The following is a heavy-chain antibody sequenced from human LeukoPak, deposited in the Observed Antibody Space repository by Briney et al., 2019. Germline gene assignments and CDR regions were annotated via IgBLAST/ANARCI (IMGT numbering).Heavy chain of an antibody. CDR3: AKGGYNYGTLIHFDS. CDR2: ISDNGRST. V-gene: IGHV3-23*01. Sequence: GGSLRLSCAASGFTFNDYAMSWVRQAPGKGLEWVSGISDNGRSTYYTDSVKGRFAISRVNSENTLYLQMNSLRADDTALYYCAKGGYNYGTLIHFDSWGQGTLVTVSS. D-gene: IGHD5-18*01. J-gene: IGHJ4*02. CDR1: GFTFNDYA.